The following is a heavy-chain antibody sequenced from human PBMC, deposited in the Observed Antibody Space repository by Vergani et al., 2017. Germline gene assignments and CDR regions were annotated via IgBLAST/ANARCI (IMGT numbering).Heavy chain of an antibody. V-gene: IGHV3-30*18. CDR2: ISDGGSNE. CDR3: AKDNVPGYYDSSGYCDY. J-gene: IGHJ4*02. Sequence: VQLVESGGGLVQPGGSLRLSCEASGFAFNNYGIHWVRQAPGKGLEWVAVISDGGSNEHYVDSVKGRFTISRDNSKNTMFLQMNNLRAEDTAVYYCAKDNVPGYYDSSGYCDYWGQGTLVTVSS. D-gene: IGHD3-22*01. CDR1: GFAFNNYG.